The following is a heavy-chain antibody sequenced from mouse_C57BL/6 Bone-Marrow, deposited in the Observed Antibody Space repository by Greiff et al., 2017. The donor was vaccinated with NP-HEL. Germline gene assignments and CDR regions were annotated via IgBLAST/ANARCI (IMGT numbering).Heavy chain of an antibody. CDR2: IYPGGGYT. Sequence: VQLVESGAELVRPGTSVKMSCKASGYTFTNYWIGWAKQRPGHGLEWIGDIYPGGGYTNYNEKFKGKATLTADKSSSTAYMQFSSLTSEDSAIYYCARGGSSFYWYFDVWGTGTTVTVSS. D-gene: IGHD1-1*01. CDR3: ARGGSSFYWYFDV. CDR1: GYTFTNYW. J-gene: IGHJ1*03. V-gene: IGHV1-63*01.